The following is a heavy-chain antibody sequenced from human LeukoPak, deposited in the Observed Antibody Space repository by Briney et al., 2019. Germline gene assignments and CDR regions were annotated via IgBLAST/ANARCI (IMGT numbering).Heavy chain of an antibody. D-gene: IGHD6-13*01. CDR3: ARVGAAAAGTFYSFDY. J-gene: IGHJ4*02. CDR2: ISSSSSYI. Sequence: GGSLRLSCAASGFTFSSYSMNWVRQAPGKGLEWVSSISSSSSYIYYADSVKGRFTISRDNAKNSLYQQMNSLRAEDTAVYYCARVGAAAAGTFYSFDYWGQGTLVTVSS. CDR1: GFTFSSYS. V-gene: IGHV3-21*01.